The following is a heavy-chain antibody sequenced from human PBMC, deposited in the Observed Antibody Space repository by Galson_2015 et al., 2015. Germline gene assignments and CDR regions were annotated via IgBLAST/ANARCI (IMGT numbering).Heavy chain of an antibody. J-gene: IGHJ4*02. V-gene: IGHV3-30*03. Sequence: SLRLSCAASGFTFSSYAMGWVRQAPGKGLEWVAVISYDGSNKYYADSVKGRFTISRDNSKNTLYLQMNSLRAEDTAVYYCATDGSYYDYWGQGTLVTVSS. D-gene: IGHD1-26*01. CDR1: GFTFSSYA. CDR3: ATDGSYYDY. CDR2: ISYDGSNK.